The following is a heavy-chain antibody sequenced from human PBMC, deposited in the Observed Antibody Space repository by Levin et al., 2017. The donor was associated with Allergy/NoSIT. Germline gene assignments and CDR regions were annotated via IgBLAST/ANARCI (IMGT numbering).Heavy chain of an antibody. Sequence: SETLSLNCLVSGYSITSGFFWGWIRQSPGRRPEWVGHIYNTGTTYYNPSLQSRATISVDTSRNQFSLNLKSVPAADSAVYFCGRITRSGHYIDFWGQGILVTVS. CDR1: GYSITSGFF. CDR2: IYNTGTT. V-gene: IGHV4-38-2*01. J-gene: IGHJ4*02. CDR3: GRITRSGHYIDF. D-gene: IGHD2-15*01.